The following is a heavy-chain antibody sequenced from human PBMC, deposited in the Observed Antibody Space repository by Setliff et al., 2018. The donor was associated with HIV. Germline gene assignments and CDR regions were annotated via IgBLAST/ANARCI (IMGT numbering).Heavy chain of an antibody. CDR1: GFTVSGSY. J-gene: IGHJ6*03. D-gene: IGHD5-12*01. CDR2: IYSDGST. Sequence: GGSVRLSCAASGFTVSGSYMSWVRQAPGKGLEWVSTIYSDGSTYHADSVKGRFTISRDNSKNTLYLQMNSLRAEDTAVYYCARERWLRSHYYYYMDVWGKGTTVTVSS. CDR3: ARERWLRSHYYYYMDV. V-gene: IGHV3-53*01.